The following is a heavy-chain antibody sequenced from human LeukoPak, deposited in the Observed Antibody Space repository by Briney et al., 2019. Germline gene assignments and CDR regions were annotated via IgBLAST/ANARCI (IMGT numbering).Heavy chain of an antibody. V-gene: IGHV4-34*01. CDR2: INQSGST. CDR3: ARGRYYYEGPFDY. J-gene: IGHJ4*02. Sequence: SETLSLTCAVYGGSFSGYYWSWIRQPPGKGLEWIGEINQSGSTNYNPSLKSRVTISVGTSKNQFSLKLNSVTAADTAVYYCARGRYYYEGPFDYWGQGTLVTVSS. CDR1: GGSFSGYY. D-gene: IGHD3-22*01.